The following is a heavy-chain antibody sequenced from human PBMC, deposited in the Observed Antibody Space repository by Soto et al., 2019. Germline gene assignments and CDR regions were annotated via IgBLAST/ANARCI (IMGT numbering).Heavy chain of an antibody. J-gene: IGHJ3*02. CDR2: IYYSEST. CDR1: GGSIRSTNW. Sequence: SKTLSLTCAVSGGSIRSTNWWSWVRQPPGKGLEWIGEIYYSESTNYNPSLKSRVTISIDKSENQVSLKLSSVTVADTAVYYCARLYGLDAFDIWGQGTMVTVSS. D-gene: IGHD3-16*02. V-gene: IGHV4-4*02. CDR3: ARLYGLDAFDI.